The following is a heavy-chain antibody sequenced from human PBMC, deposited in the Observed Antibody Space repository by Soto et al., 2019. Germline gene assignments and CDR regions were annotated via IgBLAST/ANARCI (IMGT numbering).Heavy chain of an antibody. D-gene: IGHD3-9*01. CDR2: INPNSGGT. V-gene: IGHV1-2*04. CDR1: GYTFTGYY. CDR3: ARETNYDILTGLGPYGMDV. Sequence: ASVKVSCKASGYTFTGYYMHWVRQAPGQGLEWMGWINPNSGGTNYAQKLQGWVTMTRDTSISTAYMELSRLRSDDTAVYYCARETNYDILTGLGPYGMDVWGQGTTVTAP. J-gene: IGHJ6*02.